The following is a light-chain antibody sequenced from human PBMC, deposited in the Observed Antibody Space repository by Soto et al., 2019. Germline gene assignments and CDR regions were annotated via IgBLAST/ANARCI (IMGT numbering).Light chain of an antibody. CDR3: GSYASSSTLYV. CDR1: SSDVGGYNY. J-gene: IGLJ1*01. CDR2: DVS. V-gene: IGLV2-14*01. Sequence: QSVLTQPASVSGSPGQSITISCTRTSSDVGGYNYVSWYQQHSGKAPKLMIYDVSNRPSGVSNRFSGSKSGNTASLTISGLQAEDEADYYCGSYASSSTLYVFGTGTKVTVL.